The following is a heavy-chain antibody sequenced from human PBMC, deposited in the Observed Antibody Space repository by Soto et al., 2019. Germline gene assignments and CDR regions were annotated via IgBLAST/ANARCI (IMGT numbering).Heavy chain of an antibody. V-gene: IGHV4-38-2*02. D-gene: IGHD2-8*01. CDR3: AGAVGCTNGVCYPDALDI. Sequence: SETLSLTCTVSGYSISSGYYWGWIRQPPVKGLEWIGSIYHSGSTYYNPSLNSRVTISVGTSKNQFSLKLSSVTAADTAVYYCAGAVGCTNGVCYPDALDIWGQGTMVAVSS. CDR2: IYHSGST. CDR1: GYSISSGYY. J-gene: IGHJ3*02.